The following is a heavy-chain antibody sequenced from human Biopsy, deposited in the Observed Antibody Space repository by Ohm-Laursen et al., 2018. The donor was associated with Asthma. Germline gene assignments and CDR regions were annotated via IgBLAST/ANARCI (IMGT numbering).Heavy chain of an antibody. J-gene: IGHJ4*02. D-gene: IGHD4-17*01. CDR2: HDHGEGGI. CDR3: ASDFPKDYVRYNFQF. V-gene: IGHV1-24*01. Sequence: ASVKVSCKISGYSLTDLSMHWVRQAPGQGLEWMGGHDHGEGGIVNARRFQGRVTMTEDTSTDTAYMELSSLSPDDTAVYYCASDFPKDYVRYNFQFWGQGTLVTVSS. CDR1: GYSLTDLS.